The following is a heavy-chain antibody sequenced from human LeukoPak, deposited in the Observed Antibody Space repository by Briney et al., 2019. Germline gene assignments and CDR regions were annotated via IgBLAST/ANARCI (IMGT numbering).Heavy chain of an antibody. J-gene: IGHJ4*02. CDR3: ARVLRYNWNPGEFDY. D-gene: IGHD1-1*01. V-gene: IGHV4-59*01. Sequence: SETLSLTCTVSGGSISSYYWSWIRQPPGKGLEWIGYNYYSGSTNYIPSLKSRVTISVDTSKNQFSLKLSSVTAADTAVYYCARVLRYNWNPGEFDYWGQGTLVTVSS. CDR2: NYYSGST. CDR1: GGSISSYY.